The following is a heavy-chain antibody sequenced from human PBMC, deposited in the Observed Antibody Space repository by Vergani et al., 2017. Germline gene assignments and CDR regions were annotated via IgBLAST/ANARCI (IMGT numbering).Heavy chain of an antibody. CDR1: GFSFNSYW. Sequence: DVHLAESEGGFFQPGGSLRLSCSASGFSFNSYWMHWVRQVPGKGLEWVSGISGSGVSAYYTDSVKGRFTISRDNSKNMLFLQMNNLRTEDTAIYYCAKQYFVSGNYLFDYWGQGTLVTVSS. D-gene: IGHD3-10*01. V-gene: IGHV3-23*04. CDR2: ISGSGVSA. CDR3: AKQYFVSGNYLFDY. J-gene: IGHJ4*02.